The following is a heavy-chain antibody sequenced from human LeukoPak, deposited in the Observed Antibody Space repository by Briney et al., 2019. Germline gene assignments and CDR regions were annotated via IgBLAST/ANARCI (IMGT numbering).Heavy chain of an antibody. D-gene: IGHD3-3*01. CDR3: ARDLFAPYYDFWSGYYSYLDY. V-gene: IGHV1-18*01. J-gene: IGHJ4*02. CDR2: ISAYNGNT. Sequence: ASVKVSYKASGYTFTSYGISWVRQAPGQGLEWMGWISAYNGNTNYAQKLQGRVTMTTDTSTSTAYMELRSLRSDDTAVYYCARDLFAPYYDFWSGYYSYLDYWGQGTLVTVSS. CDR1: GYTFTSYG.